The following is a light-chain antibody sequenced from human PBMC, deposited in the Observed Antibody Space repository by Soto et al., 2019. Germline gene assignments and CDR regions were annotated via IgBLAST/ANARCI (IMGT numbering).Light chain of an antibody. CDR2: DVS. CDR1: SSDVGGYNY. Sequence: QSALTQPASVSGSPGQSITISCTGTSSDVGGYNYVSWYQQHPGKAPKLMIYDVSNWPSGVSNRFSGSKSGNTASLTISGLQAEDEADYSCSSYTSSSTPLVFVGGTKVTVL. V-gene: IGLV2-14*01. CDR3: SSYTSSSTPLV. J-gene: IGLJ3*02.